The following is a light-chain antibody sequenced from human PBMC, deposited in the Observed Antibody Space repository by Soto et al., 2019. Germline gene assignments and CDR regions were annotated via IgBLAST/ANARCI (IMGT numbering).Light chain of an antibody. CDR2: GAS. V-gene: IGKV3-20*01. CDR3: QHYGSSPRT. J-gene: IGKJ5*01. CDR1: QSVSSQ. Sequence: EIVLTQSPATLSLCTGEPATLSCRASQSVSSQLAWYQQKPGQAPRLLVYGASSRATGIPDRCSGSGSGTDFTLTSSRLEPEDFAVYYCQHYGSSPRTFGQGTRLEIK.